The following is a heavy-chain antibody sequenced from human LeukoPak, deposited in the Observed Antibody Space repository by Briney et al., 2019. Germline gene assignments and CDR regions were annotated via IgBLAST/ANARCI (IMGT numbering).Heavy chain of an antibody. J-gene: IGHJ6*02. CDR1: GGSFSGYY. D-gene: IGHD2-2*01. CDR3: ASITSSLGYCSSTSCYPYGMDV. V-gene: IGHV4-34*01. Sequence: SENLSLTCAVYGGSFSGYYWSWIRQPPGKGLEWIGEINHSGSTNYNPSLKSRVTISVDTSKNQFSLKLSSVTAADTAVYYCASITSSLGYCSSTSCYPYGMDVWGQGTTVTVSS. CDR2: INHSGST.